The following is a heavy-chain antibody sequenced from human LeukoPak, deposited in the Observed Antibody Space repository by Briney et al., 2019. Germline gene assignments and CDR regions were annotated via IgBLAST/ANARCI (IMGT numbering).Heavy chain of an antibody. J-gene: IGHJ4*02. D-gene: IGHD4-23*01. CDR3: TPYRKIGGNYYFDY. CDR2: IKSKTDGGTT. Sequence: GGSLRLSCAASGFTFSNAWMNWVRQAPGKGPEWVGRIKSKTDGGTTDYAAPVKGRFTISRDDSKNTLYLQMDSLKTEDTAVYYCTPYRKIGGNYYFDYWGQGTLVTVSS. CDR1: GFTFSNAW. V-gene: IGHV3-15*07.